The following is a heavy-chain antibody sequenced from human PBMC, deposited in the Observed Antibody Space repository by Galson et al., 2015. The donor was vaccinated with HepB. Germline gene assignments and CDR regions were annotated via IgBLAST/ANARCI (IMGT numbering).Heavy chain of an antibody. CDR3: ARHQVRGDPGYYYGMDV. J-gene: IGHJ6*02. D-gene: IGHD3-10*01. CDR1: GYSFTSYW. V-gene: IGHV5-51*01. Sequence: QSGAEVKKPGESLKISCKGSGYSFTSYWIGWLRQMPGKGLEWMGIIYPGDSDTRYSPSFQGQVTISADKSISTAYLQWSSLKASDTAMYYCARHQVRGDPGYYYGMDVWGQGTTVTVSS. CDR2: IYPGDSDT.